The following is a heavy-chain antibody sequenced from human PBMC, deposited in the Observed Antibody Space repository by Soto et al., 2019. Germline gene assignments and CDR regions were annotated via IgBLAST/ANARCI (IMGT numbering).Heavy chain of an antibody. CDR2: ISYDGRNE. CDR3: DKDERWGRTGIEMSPCGFDP. CDR1: GFTFSTFG. Sequence: QVQLVESGGGVVQPGRSLRLSCTVSGFTFSTFGMYWLRQAPRKGLEWVAAISYDGRNENYADSVKGRFTVSRDDSKTTLYLEIMRLRDADSAVYDVDKDERWGRTGIEMSPCGFDPWGQGSLVIVAS. J-gene: IGHJ5*02. D-gene: IGHD7-27*01. V-gene: IGHV3-30*19.